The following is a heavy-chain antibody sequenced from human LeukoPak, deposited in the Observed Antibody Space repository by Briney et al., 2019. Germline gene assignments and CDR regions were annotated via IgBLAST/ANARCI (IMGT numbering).Heavy chain of an antibody. CDR2: IYQSETA. V-gene: IGHV4-38-2*02. CDR3: ARARRQWLVGANIRGDNPPYYYDY. J-gene: IGHJ4*02. D-gene: IGHD6-19*01. CDR1: GYSISSGYF. Sequence: PSETLSLTCTVSGYSISSGYFWGWMRQPPGKGLEWIGSIYQSETAHYNPSLKSRVTISVDTSKNQFSLKLRSVTAADTAVYYCARARRQWLVGANIRGDNPPYYYDYWGQGILVTVSS.